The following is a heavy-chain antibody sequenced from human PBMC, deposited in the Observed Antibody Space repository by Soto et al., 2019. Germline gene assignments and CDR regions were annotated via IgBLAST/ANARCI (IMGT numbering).Heavy chain of an antibody. CDR3: ARVLSTDSVYDSSGYFSDYFITSWTTYGMDV. Sequence: PSETLSLTCTVSGGSISSGDYYWSWIRQPPGKGLEWIGYIYYSGSTYYNPSLKSRVTISVDTSKNQFSLKLSSVTAADTAVYYCARVLSTDSVYDSSGYFSDYFITSWTTYGMDVWGQGTTVTVSS. D-gene: IGHD3-22*01. CDR1: GGSISSGDYY. CDR2: IYYSGST. J-gene: IGHJ6*02. V-gene: IGHV4-30-4*01.